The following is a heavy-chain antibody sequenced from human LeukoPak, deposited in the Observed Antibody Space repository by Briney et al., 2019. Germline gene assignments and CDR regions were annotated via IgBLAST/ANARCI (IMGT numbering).Heavy chain of an antibody. V-gene: IGHV3-21*01. Sequence: PGGSLRLSCADSGFTFSNYNMNWVRQAPGKAMEWVSSITSSGTYTFYADSVKGRFTISKDNAKNSLYLQMDSLGPEDTAVYYCARDPYSGNYGTYYYYYMDVWGKGTTVTISS. J-gene: IGHJ6*03. CDR2: ITSSGTYT. CDR1: GFTFSNYN. D-gene: IGHD1-26*01. CDR3: ARDPYSGNYGTYYYYYMDV.